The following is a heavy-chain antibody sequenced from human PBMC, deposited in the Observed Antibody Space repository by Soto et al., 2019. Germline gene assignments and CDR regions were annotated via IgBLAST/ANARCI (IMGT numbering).Heavy chain of an antibody. Sequence: GGSLRLSCAASGFTFSSYSMNWVRQAPGKGLEWVSSISSSSSYIYYADSAKGRFTISRDNAKNSLYLQMNSLRAEDTAVYYCARVEAVGYSSSFYYYYYGMDVWGQGTTVTVSS. CDR2: ISSSSSYI. D-gene: IGHD6-6*01. V-gene: IGHV3-21*01. CDR3: ARVEAVGYSSSFYYYYYGMDV. CDR1: GFTFSSYS. J-gene: IGHJ6*02.